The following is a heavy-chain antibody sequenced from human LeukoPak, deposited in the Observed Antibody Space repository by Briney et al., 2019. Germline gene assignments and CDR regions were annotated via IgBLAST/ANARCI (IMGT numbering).Heavy chain of an antibody. J-gene: IGHJ4*02. CDR3: ARDSGLVRGENLNFDY. CDR1: GYTFTGYY. CDR2: INPNSGGT. D-gene: IGHD3-10*01. V-gene: IGHV1-2*02. Sequence: ASVKVSCKASGYTFTGYYMHWVRQAPGQGLEWMGWINPNSGGTNYAQKFQGRVTMTRDTSISTAYMELSRLRSDDTAVYYCARDSGLVRGENLNFDYWGQGTLVTVSS.